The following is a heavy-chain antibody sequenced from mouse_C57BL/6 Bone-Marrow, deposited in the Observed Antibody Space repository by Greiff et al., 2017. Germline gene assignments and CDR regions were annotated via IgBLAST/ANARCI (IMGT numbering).Heavy chain of an antibody. CDR3: ARSWVYAMDY. J-gene: IGHJ4*01. CDR1: GYTFTSYG. CDR2: IYPRSGNT. D-gene: IGHD4-1*01. V-gene: IGHV1-81*01. Sequence: ESGAELARPGASVKLSCKASGYTFTSYGISWVKQRTGQGLEWIGEIYPRSGNTYYNEKFKGKATLTADKSSSTAYMELRSLTSEDSAVYFCARSWVYAMDYWGQGTSVTVSS.